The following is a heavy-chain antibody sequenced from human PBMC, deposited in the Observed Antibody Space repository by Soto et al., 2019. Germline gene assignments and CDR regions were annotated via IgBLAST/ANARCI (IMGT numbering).Heavy chain of an antibody. J-gene: IGHJ6*02. CDR3: ARGKRDMYYYYGMDV. V-gene: IGHV3-30-3*01. CDR1: GFTFSSYA. D-gene: IGHD2-15*01. CDR2: ISYDGSNK. Sequence: GGSLRLSCAASGFTFSSYAMHWVRQAPGKGLEWVAVISYDGSNKYYADSVKGRFTISRDNSKNTLYLQMNSLRAEDTAVYYCARGKRDMYYYYGMDVWGQGTTVTVSS.